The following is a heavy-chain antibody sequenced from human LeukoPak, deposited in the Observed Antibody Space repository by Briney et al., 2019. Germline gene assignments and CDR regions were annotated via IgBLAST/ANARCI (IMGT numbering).Heavy chain of an antibody. CDR2: IYYSGST. CDR1: GGSISSSTYY. D-gene: IGHD2-15*01. V-gene: IGHV4-39*07. Sequence: SETLSLTCTVSGGSISSSTYYWDWIRQPPGKGLEWIGSIYYSGSTYYNPSLKSRVTISVDTSKNQFSLKLSSVTAADTAVYYCARRVSWDIVVVVAATNYFDYWGQGTLVTVSS. J-gene: IGHJ4*02. CDR3: ARRVSWDIVVVVAATNYFDY.